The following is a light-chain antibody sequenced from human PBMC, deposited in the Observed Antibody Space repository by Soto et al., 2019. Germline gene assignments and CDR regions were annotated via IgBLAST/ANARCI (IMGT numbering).Light chain of an antibody. V-gene: IGLV2-14*01. CDR1: SSDVGYSNY. CDR3: CSYAGSYTYV. Sequence: QSVLTQPASLSGSPGQSIAISCTGTSSDVGYSNYVSWYQQLPGKAPKLMIYDVSDRPSGVSNRFSGSKSGNTASLTISGLQAEDEADYYCCSYAGSYTYVFGTGTKVTVL. CDR2: DVS. J-gene: IGLJ1*01.